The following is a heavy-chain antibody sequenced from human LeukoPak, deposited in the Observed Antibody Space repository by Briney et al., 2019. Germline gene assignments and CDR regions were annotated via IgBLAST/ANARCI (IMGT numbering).Heavy chain of an antibody. J-gene: IGHJ4*02. CDR2: IIPIFGTA. CDR1: GGTFSSYA. CDR3: AVPPATQYYFDY. Sequence: GASVKVSCKASGGTFSSYAISWVRQAPGQGLEWMGGIIPIFGTANYAQKFQGRVTITADESPSTAYMELSRLRSEDTAVYDCAVPPATQYYFDYWGQGTLVTVSS. V-gene: IGHV1-69*01. D-gene: IGHD1-26*01.